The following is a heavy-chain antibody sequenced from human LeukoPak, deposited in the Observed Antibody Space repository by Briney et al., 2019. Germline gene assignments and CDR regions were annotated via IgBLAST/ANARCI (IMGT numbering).Heavy chain of an antibody. J-gene: IGHJ4*02. CDR2: ISAYNGNT. V-gene: IGHV1-18*01. CDR3: ARDARYYDSSGIYDY. CDR1: GYTFTSYG. Sequence: ASVKVSCKASGYTFTSYGICWVRQAPGQGLEWMGWISAYNGNTDYAQKLQGRVTMTTDTSTSTAYMELRSLRSDDTAVYYCARDARYYDSSGIYDYWGQGTLVTVSS. D-gene: IGHD3-22*01.